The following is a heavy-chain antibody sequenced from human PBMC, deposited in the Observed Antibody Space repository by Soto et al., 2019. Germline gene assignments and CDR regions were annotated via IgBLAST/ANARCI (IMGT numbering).Heavy chain of an antibody. V-gene: IGHV1-18*01. D-gene: IGHD1-26*01. CDR3: ARTSRSSYWFDP. CDR1: GYTFTSYG. Sequence: ASLNVSCKASGYTFTSYGISWVRQAPGQGLEWMGWISAYNGNTNYAQKLQGRVTMTTDTSTSTAYMELRSLRSDDTAVYYCARTSRSSYWFDPWGQGTLVTVSS. J-gene: IGHJ5*02. CDR2: ISAYNGNT.